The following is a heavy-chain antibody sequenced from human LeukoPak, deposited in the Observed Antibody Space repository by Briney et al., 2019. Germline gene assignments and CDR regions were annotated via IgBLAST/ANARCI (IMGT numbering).Heavy chain of an antibody. CDR3: AREGWLERSIDY. V-gene: IGHV3-23*01. CDR2: ISDSAYST. Sequence: GGSLRLSCAASGFAFRSYAMSWVRQAPGKGLEWVSAISDSAYSTFYADSVKGRFTISRDDSQNTLYLQMSSLRAEDTAVYYCAREGWLERSIDYWGQGTLVTVSS. CDR1: GFAFRSYA. D-gene: IGHD6-19*01. J-gene: IGHJ4*02.